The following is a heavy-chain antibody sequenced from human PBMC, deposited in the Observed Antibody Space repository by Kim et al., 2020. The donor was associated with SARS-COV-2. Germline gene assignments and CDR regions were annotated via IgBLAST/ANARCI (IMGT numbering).Heavy chain of an antibody. J-gene: IGHJ4*02. D-gene: IGHD1-26*01. CDR2: INHSGST. Sequence: SETLSLTCAVYGGSFSGYYWSWIRQPPGKGLEWIGEINHSGSTNYNPSLKSRVTISVDTSKNQFSLKLSSVTAADTAVYYCARGRRDRYSGSYSMYYWGQGTLVTVSS. CDR3: ARGRRDRYSGSYSMYY. V-gene: IGHV4-34*01. CDR1: GGSFSGYY.